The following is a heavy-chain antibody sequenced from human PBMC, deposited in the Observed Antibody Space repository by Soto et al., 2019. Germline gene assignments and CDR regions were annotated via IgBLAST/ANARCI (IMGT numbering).Heavy chain of an antibody. V-gene: IGHV3-48*01. J-gene: IGHJ5*02. CDR2: IRRHTSVT. D-gene: IGHD3-22*01. CDR1: GLTLSTSS. Sequence: EVQLVESGGMLVQPGGSLRLSCAASGLTLSTSSMNWVRQAPGKGLEWISYIRRHTSVTAYADSVKGRFTISRDSAKNSPSVQMESLGFEDTAVYYCGKVADSFYYTVDRWGQGTVVTVSS. CDR3: GKVADSFYYTVDR.